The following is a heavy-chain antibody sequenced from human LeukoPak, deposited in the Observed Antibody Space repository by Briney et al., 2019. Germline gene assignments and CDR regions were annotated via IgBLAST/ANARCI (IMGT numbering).Heavy chain of an antibody. CDR1: RFTFSSYS. J-gene: IGHJ4*02. CDR3: ARDSYSSGLSDY. V-gene: IGHV3-48*04. CDR2: ISSSSNTI. Sequence: GGSLRLSCAASRFTFSSYSMNWVRQAPGKGLEWVSYISSSSNTIYYADSVKGRFTISRDNAKNSLYLQTNSLRAEDTAVYYCARDSYSSGLSDYWGQGTLVTVSS. D-gene: IGHD6-19*01.